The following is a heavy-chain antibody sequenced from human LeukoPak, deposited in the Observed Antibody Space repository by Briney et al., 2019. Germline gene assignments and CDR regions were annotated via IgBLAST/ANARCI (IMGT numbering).Heavy chain of an antibody. Sequence: PSETLSLTCTVSGDSIRSYYWSWIRQPPGKGLEWVGYIYTCGGTNFIPSLKGRVTISIDTSNNHFSLKLSSVTAAHTAVYYCARVCSGGSCYPYYYYYYGMDVWGQGTTVTVSS. V-gene: IGHV4-4*09. CDR1: GDSIRSYY. CDR3: ARVCSGGSCYPYYYYYYGMDV. CDR2: IYTCGGT. J-gene: IGHJ6*02. D-gene: IGHD2-15*01.